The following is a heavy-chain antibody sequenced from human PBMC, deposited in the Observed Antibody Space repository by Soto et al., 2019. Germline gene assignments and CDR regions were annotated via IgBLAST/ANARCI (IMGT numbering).Heavy chain of an antibody. CDR1: GGTFSSYA. CDR3: ARDLLAARPALYYYYGMDV. CDR2: IIPIFGTA. D-gene: IGHD6-6*01. V-gene: IGHV1-69*13. J-gene: IGHJ6*02. Sequence: SVKVSCKASGGTFSSYAISWVRQAPGQGLEWMGGIIPIFGTANYAQKFQGRVTITADESTSTAYMELSSLRSEDTAVYYCARDLLAARPALYYYYGMDVWGQGTTVTASS.